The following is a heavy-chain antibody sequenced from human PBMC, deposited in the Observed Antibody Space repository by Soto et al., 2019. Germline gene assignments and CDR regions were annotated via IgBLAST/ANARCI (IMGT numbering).Heavy chain of an antibody. CDR1: GFTFSNAW. CDR3: TTEIARVYNYMDV. CDR2: IRSKSDCGKT. V-gene: IGHV3-15*01. J-gene: IGHJ6*03. D-gene: IGHD2-21*01. Sequence: GGSLRLSCAASGFTFSNAWMNWVRQAPGKGLEWVGRIRSKSDCGKTDYAAPVKGTFTISRDDSKNTLYLQRTSLKTEDTAGYYCTTEIARVYNYMDVWGKGTTVTVSS.